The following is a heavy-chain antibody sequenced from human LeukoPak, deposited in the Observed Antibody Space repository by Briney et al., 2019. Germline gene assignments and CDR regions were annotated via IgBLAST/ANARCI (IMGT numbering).Heavy chain of an antibody. D-gene: IGHD5-12*01. CDR1: GYTFTGYY. CDR3: ARDSTSLQPVATITGGNMDV. V-gene: IGHV1-2*02. Sequence: ASVKVSCKASGYTFTGYYMHWVRQAPGQGLEWMGWINPNSGGTNYAQKFQGRVTMTRDTSISTAHMELSRLRSDDTAVYYCARDSTSLQPVATITGGNMDVWGKGTTVTVSS. J-gene: IGHJ6*03. CDR2: INPNSGGT.